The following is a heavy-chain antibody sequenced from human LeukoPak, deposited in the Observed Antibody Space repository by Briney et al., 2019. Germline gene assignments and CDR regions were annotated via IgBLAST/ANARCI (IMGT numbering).Heavy chain of an antibody. CDR1: GYTLTELS. CDR2: FDPEDGET. CDR3: AAGDGYSFDY. V-gene: IGHV1-24*01. Sequence: ASVKVSCKVSGYTLTELSMHWVRQAPGKGLEWMGGFDPEDGETIYAQKFQGRVTITADESTSTAYMELSSLRSEDTAVYYCAAGDGYSFDYWGQGTLVTVSS. J-gene: IGHJ4*02. D-gene: IGHD5-24*01.